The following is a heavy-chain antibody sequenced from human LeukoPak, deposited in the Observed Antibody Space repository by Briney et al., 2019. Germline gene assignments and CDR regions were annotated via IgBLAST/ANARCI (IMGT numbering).Heavy chain of an antibody. CDR2: IKQDGSEK. J-gene: IGHJ4*02. CDR3: VRGYGRLDY. V-gene: IGHV3-7*01. Sequence: PGGSLRLSCAASGITFSTNGMTWVRQAPGKGLEWAAYIKQDGSEKSYVGSVKGRFTISRDDAKNSLFLQMNSLRAEDTAVYYCVRGYGRLDYWGQGTLVIVSS. D-gene: IGHD4-17*01. CDR1: GITFSTNG.